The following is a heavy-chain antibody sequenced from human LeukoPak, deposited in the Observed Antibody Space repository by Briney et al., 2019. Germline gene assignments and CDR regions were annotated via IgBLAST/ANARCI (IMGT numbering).Heavy chain of an antibody. CDR3: ARDPTDYGDYGWFDP. D-gene: IGHD4-17*01. J-gene: IGHJ5*02. V-gene: IGHV3-30*02. CDR1: GFTFSSYG. CDR2: IRFDGSKK. Sequence: GGSLRLSCAASGFTFSSYGMHWVRQAPGKGLEWVTFIRFDGSKKYYADSVKGRFTISRDNSKNTLYLQMNSLRAEDTAVYYCARDPTDYGDYGWFDPWGQGTLVTVSS.